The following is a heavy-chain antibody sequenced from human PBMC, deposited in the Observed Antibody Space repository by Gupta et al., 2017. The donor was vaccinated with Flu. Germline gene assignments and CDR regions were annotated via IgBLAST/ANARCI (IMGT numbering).Heavy chain of an antibody. V-gene: IGHV1-2*02. Sequence: FTDYYMHWARQAPGQGLEWMGWINPNSGGTNDAQKVQGRVTMTRDTASTTAYMELSGLIYDDTALYYCARDDGGVPNLLQIGGQGTMVTVSS. D-gene: IGHD2-8*01. J-gene: IGHJ3*02. CDR2: INPNSGGT. CDR1: FTDYY. CDR3: ARDDGGVPNLLQI.